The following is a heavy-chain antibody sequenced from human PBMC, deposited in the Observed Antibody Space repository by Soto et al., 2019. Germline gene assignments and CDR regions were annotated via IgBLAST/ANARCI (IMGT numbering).Heavy chain of an antibody. CDR1: GFTFSTYW. J-gene: IGHJ4*02. Sequence: EVQLVESGGGLVQPGESLRLSCAASGFTFSTYWMNWVRQAPGKGLEWVANIKQDGSEKYYVASVKGRFTISRDNAENSLYLQMSSPRVEDTAVYYCAGGTGWLIDHWGQGTLVTVSS. V-gene: IGHV3-7*03. CDR3: AGGTGWLIDH. CDR2: IKQDGSEK. D-gene: IGHD5-12*01.